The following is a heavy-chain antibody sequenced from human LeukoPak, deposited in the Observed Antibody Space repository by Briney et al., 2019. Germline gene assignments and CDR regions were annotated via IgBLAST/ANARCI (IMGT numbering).Heavy chain of an antibody. CDR2: ISGSGGST. Sequence: GGSLRLSCAASGFTFSSYAMSWVRQAPGKGLEWVSAISGSGGSTYYADSVKGRFTISRDNSKNTLYLQMNSLRAEDTAVYYCAKSPRDGSGYPGHYFDYWGQGTLVTVSS. J-gene: IGHJ4*02. CDR1: GFTFSSYA. V-gene: IGHV3-23*01. D-gene: IGHD5-12*01. CDR3: AKSPRDGSGYPGHYFDY.